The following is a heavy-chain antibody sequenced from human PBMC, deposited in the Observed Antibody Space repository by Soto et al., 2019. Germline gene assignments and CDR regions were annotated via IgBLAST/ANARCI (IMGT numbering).Heavy chain of an antibody. J-gene: IGHJ4*02. V-gene: IGHV1-18*01. D-gene: IGHD3-10*01. Sequence: QVQLVQSGAEVKKPGASVKVSCKASGYTFTSYGISWWRQAPGQGLEGMGWISAYNGNTNYAQKLQGRVTMTTDTSTSTAYMELRSLRSDDTAVYYCARGRHNYGSGSPNDYWGQGTLVTVSS. CDR2: ISAYNGNT. CDR3: ARGRHNYGSGSPNDY. CDR1: GYTFTSYG.